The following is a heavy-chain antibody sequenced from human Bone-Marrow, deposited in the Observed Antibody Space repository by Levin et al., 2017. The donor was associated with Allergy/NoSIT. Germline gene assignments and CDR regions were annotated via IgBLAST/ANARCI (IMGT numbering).Heavy chain of an antibody. V-gene: IGHV3-21*01. J-gene: IGHJ3*01. CDR1: GFTFNTYT. CDR3: ARDANYDIMTGYGDALDF. CDR2: ISSSGSYI. Sequence: GGSLRLSCAASGFTFNTYTMNWVRQAPGKGLEWLSCISSSGSYISYADSVKGRFTVSRDNAKNSLFLQMDSLRAEDTAVYYCARDANYDIMTGYGDALDFWGQGTMVTVSS. D-gene: IGHD3-9*01.